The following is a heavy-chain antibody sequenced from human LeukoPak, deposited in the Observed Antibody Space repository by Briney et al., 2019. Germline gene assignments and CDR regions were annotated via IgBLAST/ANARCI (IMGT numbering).Heavy chain of an antibody. Sequence: GGSLRLSCTTSGFSFEYYGMHWVRQAPGKGLEWVASLWNDGSNKFYADSVKGRFTVSRDISKKTLYLQMDSLRADDTAVYYCAKDDSGALCDPWGQGTMVTVSS. V-gene: IGHV3-30*02. CDR2: LWNDGSNK. CDR3: AKDDSGALCDP. J-gene: IGHJ5*02. CDR1: GFSFEYYG. D-gene: IGHD2-15*01.